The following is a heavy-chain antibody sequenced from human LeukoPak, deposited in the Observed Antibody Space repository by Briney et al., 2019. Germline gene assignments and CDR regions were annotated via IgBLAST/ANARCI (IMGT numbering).Heavy chain of an antibody. D-gene: IGHD6-6*01. V-gene: IGHV3-21*04. CDR3: AKDLLIAARIPDY. J-gene: IGHJ4*02. CDR2: ISSSSSYI. CDR1: GFTFSSYS. Sequence: PGGSLRLSCAASGFTFSSYSMNWVRQAPGKGLEWVSSISSSSSYIYYADSVKGRFTISRDNSKNTLYLQMNSLRAEDTAVYYCAKDLLIAARIPDYWGQGTLVTVSS.